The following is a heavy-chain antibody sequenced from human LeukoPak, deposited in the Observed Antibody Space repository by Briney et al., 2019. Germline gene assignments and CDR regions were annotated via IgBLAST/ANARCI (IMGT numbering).Heavy chain of an antibody. J-gene: IGHJ4*02. V-gene: IGHV3-11*01. CDR2: INGGGSTI. CDR3: AKSQVIGPRIYYFDY. CDR1: GFTFSDFY. Sequence: GGSLRLSCAASGFTFSDFYMTWIRQAPGKGLEWVSYINGGGSTIYYVDSVKGRFTISRDNAKNLLYLQMNSLRAEDTAVYYCAKSQVIGPRIYYFDYWGQGTLVTGSS. D-gene: IGHD5-12*01.